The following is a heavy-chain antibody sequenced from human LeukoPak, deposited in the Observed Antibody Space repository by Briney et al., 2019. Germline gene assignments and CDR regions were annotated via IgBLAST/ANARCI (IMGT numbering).Heavy chain of an antibody. J-gene: IGHJ4*02. Sequence: GSLRLSCAASGFTFSSYWMSWVRQAPGKGLEWVANIKRDGSEKYYVDSVKGRFTISRDNAKNSLYLQMNSLRAEDTAVYYCARDRGSGWPNFDYWGQGTLVTVSS. V-gene: IGHV3-7*01. CDR1: GFTFSSYW. D-gene: IGHD6-19*01. CDR3: ARDRGSGWPNFDY. CDR2: IKRDGSEK.